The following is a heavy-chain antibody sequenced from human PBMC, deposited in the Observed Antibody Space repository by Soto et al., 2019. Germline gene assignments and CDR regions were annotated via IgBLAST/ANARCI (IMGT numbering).Heavy chain of an antibody. D-gene: IGHD6-19*01. CDR3: ASWLKTSGWYVLLEGSFDY. J-gene: IGHJ4*02. CDR1: GFTFSSYW. Sequence: EVQLVESGGGLVQPGGSLRLSCAASGFTFSSYWMTWVRQPPGKGLEGVANIKKDGSAKYYVDSVKGRFTISRDNAKNSLYLQMNSLRAEDTAVYYCASWLKTSGWYVLLEGSFDYWGQGTLVTVSS. CDR2: IKKDGSAK. V-gene: IGHV3-7*01.